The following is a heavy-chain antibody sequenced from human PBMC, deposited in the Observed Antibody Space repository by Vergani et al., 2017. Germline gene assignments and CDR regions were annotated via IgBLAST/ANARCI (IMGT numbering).Heavy chain of an antibody. CDR1: GGTFSSYA. V-gene: IGHV1-69*06. CDR2: IIPIFGTA. Sequence: QVQLVQSGAEVKKPGSSVKVSCKASGGTFSSYAISWVRQAPGQGLEWMGGIIPIFGTANYAPEFQGRVTITADKSTSTAYMELSSLRSEDTAVVYCARHMVPDYYYYGMDVWGQGTTVTVSS. CDR3: ARHMVPDYYYYGMDV. J-gene: IGHJ6*02. D-gene: IGHD6-13*01.